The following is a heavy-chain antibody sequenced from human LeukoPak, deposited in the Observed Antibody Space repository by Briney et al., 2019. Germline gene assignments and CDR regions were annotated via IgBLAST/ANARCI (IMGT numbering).Heavy chain of an antibody. D-gene: IGHD4-17*01. CDR1: GYRFTSYW. CDR2: IYPGESDT. Sequence: GEPLKISSKGSGYRFTSYWIGWGRQMPGKGLEWMGIIYPGESDTRNSPSFKGQATISADKSISPAYLQWSSLKASDTAMYYCARRPRDGDYAGNCFDPWGQGTLVTVSS. CDR3: ARRPRDGDYAGNCFDP. V-gene: IGHV5-51*01. J-gene: IGHJ5*02.